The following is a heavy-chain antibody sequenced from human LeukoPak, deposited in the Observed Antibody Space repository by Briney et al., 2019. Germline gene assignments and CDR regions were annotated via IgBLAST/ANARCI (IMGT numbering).Heavy chain of an antibody. CDR2: INPNSGGT. D-gene: IGHD3-10*01. CDR3: ARFPMVRGVIISY. V-gene: IGHV1-2*02. CDR1: GYTFTGYY. Sequence: ASVTVSCKASGYTFTGYYMHWVRQAPGQGLEWMGWINPNSGGTNYAQKFQGRVTMTRDTSISTAYMELSRLRSEDTAVYYCARFPMVRGVIISYWGQGTLVTVSS. J-gene: IGHJ4*02.